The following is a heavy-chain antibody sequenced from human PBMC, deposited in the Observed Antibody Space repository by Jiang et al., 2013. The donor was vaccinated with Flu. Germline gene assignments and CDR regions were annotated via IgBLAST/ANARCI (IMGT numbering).Heavy chain of an antibody. CDR1: GGSFSGYY. V-gene: IGHV4-34*01. CDR3: ARSSAQAPLDY. D-gene: IGHD3-10*01. J-gene: IGHJ4*02. Sequence: LLKPSETLSLTCAVYGGSFSGYYWSWIRQPPGKGLEWIGEINHSGSTNYNPSLKSRVTISVDTSKNQFSLKLSSVTAADTAVYYCARSSAQAPLDYWGQGTLVTVSS. CDR2: INHSGST.